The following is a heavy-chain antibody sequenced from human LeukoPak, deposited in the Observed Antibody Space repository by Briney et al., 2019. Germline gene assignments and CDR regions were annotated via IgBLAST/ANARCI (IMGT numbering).Heavy chain of an antibody. Sequence: GRSLRLSCAASGFTFSSYAMHWVRQAPGKGLEWVAVIPYDGSNKYYADSVKGRFTISRDNSKNTLYLQMNSLRAEDTAVYYCARGREVYVTGDGHNWFDPWGQGTLVTVSS. J-gene: IGHJ5*02. CDR2: IPYDGSNK. D-gene: IGHD7-27*01. CDR1: GFTFSSYA. CDR3: ARGREVYVTGDGHNWFDP. V-gene: IGHV3-30-3*01.